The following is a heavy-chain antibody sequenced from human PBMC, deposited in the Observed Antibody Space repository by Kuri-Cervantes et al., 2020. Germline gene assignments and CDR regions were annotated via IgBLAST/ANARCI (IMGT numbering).Heavy chain of an antibody. CDR2: ISYDGSNK. V-gene: IGHV3-30-3*01. CDR3: AMVGVVRGAQADGMDV. CDR1: GFTFSNAW. D-gene: IGHD3-10*01. Sequence: LSLTCAASGFTFSNAWMSWVRQAPGKGLEWVAVISYDGSNKYYADSVKGRFTISRDNSKNTLYLQMNSLRAEDTAVYYCAMVGVVRGAQADGMDVWGQGTTVTVSS. J-gene: IGHJ6*02.